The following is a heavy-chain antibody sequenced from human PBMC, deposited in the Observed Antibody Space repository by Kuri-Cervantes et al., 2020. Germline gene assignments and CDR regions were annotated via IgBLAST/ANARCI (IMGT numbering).Heavy chain of an antibody. CDR1: GFTFSDYY. V-gene: IGHV3-11*04. CDR2: ISSSGSTI. Sequence: GESLKISCAASGFTFSDYYMSWIRQAPGKGLEWVSYISSSGSTIHYADSVKGRFTISRDNSKNTLYLQMNSLRAEDTAVYYCAREGVATGWGMDVWGQGTTVTVSS. CDR3: AREGVATGWGMDV. D-gene: IGHD5-12*01. J-gene: IGHJ6*02.